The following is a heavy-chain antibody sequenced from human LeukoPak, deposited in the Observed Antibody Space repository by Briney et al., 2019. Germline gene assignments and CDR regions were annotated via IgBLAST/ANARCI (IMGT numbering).Heavy chain of an antibody. J-gene: IGHJ5*02. CDR2: MEKELNGYAT. Sequence: PGGSLRLSCAASGSTFSDSSIHWVRRASGKGLEWIGLMEKELNGYATAYAASVRGRFTISRDDSQNTAYLQMDSLKTEDTALYSCTRDSGTYNWLHPWGQGTLVTVSS. CDR1: GSTFSDSS. CDR3: TRDSGTYNWLHP. D-gene: IGHD1-26*01. V-gene: IGHV3-73*01.